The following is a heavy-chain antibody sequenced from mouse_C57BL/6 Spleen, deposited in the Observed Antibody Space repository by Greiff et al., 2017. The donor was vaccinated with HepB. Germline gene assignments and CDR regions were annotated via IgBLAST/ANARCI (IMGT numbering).Heavy chain of an antibody. V-gene: IGHV1-82*01. CDR2: IYPGDGDT. D-gene: IGHD2-3*01. Sequence: QVQLQQSGPELVKPGASVKISCKASGYAFSSSWMNWVKQRPGKGLEWIGRIYPGDGDTNYNGKFKGKATLTADKSSSTAYMQLSRLTSEDSAVYFCARHDSDGYYWYFDVWGTGTTVTVSS. CDR1: GYAFSSSW. CDR3: ARHDSDGYYWYFDV. J-gene: IGHJ1*03.